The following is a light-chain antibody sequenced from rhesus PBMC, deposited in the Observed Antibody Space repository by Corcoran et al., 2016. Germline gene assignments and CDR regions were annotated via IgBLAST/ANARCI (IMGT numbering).Light chain of an antibody. V-gene: IGKV1-22*01. J-gene: IGKJ3*01. CDR3: QQFNSRPFT. CDR2: RAS. Sequence: DIQMTQSPSSLSTSVGYTVTITCRASQDISTWLAWYQPNPGKAPQLLIYRASTLQGGVPSRFSGSGSGTDFTLTISSLQSEDFSTYYCQQFNSRPFTFGPGTKL. CDR1: QDISTW.